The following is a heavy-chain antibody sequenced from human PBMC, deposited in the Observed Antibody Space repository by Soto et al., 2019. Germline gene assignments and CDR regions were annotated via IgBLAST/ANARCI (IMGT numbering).Heavy chain of an antibody. CDR3: ARAAPSSTVTSLDY. V-gene: IGHV3-30-3*01. D-gene: IGHD4-17*01. Sequence: GGSLRLSCAASGFTFSSYAMHWVRQAPGKGLEWVAVISYDGSNKYYADSVKGRFTISRDNSKNTLYLQMNSLRAEDTAVYYCARAAPSSTVTSLDYWGQGTLVTAPQ. CDR1: GFTFSSYA. J-gene: IGHJ4*02. CDR2: ISYDGSNK.